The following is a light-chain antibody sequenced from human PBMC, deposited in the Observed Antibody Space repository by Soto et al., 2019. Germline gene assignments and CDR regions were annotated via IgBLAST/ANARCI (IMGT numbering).Light chain of an antibody. J-gene: IGKJ2*01. CDR3: QQYNNWPPLMYT. V-gene: IGKV3-15*01. CDR1: QSVSSN. CDR2: GAS. Sequence: EIVMTQSPATLSVSPGERATLSCRASQSVSSNLAWYQQKPGQAPRLLIYGASTRATGIPARFSGSGSGTEFTLTISSLQSEEFAVYYCQQYNNWPPLMYTFGQGTKLEIK.